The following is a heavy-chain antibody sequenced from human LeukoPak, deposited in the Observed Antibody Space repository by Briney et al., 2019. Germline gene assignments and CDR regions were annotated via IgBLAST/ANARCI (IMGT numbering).Heavy chain of an antibody. CDR1: GYSISSGYY. Sequence: SETLSLTCTVSGYSISSGYYWGWIRQPPGKGLEWIGSIYHSGSTYYNPSLKSRVTISVDTSKNQFSLKLSSVTAADTAVYYCARDFRGYSYGYDWFDPWGQGTLVTVSS. J-gene: IGHJ5*02. V-gene: IGHV4-38-2*02. CDR3: ARDFRGYSYGYDWFDP. D-gene: IGHD5-18*01. CDR2: IYHSGST.